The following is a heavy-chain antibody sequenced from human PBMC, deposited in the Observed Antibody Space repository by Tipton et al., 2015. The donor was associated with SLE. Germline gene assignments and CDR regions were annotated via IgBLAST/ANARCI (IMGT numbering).Heavy chain of an antibody. CDR2: ISGSGGST. CDR1: GFTFSSYA. D-gene: IGHD3-3*01. CDR3: ARQEWLLGDAFDI. V-gene: IGHV3-23*01. J-gene: IGHJ3*02. Sequence: SLRLSCAASGFTFSSYAMSWVRQAPGKGLEWVSAISGSGGSTYYADSVKGRFTISRDNSKNTLYLQMNSLRAEDTAVYYCARQEWLLGDAFDIWGQGTMVTVSS.